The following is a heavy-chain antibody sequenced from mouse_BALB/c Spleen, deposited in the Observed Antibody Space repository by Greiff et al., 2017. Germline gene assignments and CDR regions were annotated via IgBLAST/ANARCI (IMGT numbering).Heavy chain of an antibody. J-gene: IGHJ4*01. CDR2: IFPGSGNT. Sequence: QVQLKESGPELVKPGASVKISCKASGYSFTSYYIHWVKQRPGQGLEWIGWIFPGSGNTKYNEKFKGKATLTADTSSSTAYMQLSSLTSEDSAVYFCARSDILLRDYAMDYWGQGTSVTVSS. CDR3: ARSDILLRDYAMDY. D-gene: IGHD1-1*01. CDR1: GYSFTSYY. V-gene: IGHV1-66*01.